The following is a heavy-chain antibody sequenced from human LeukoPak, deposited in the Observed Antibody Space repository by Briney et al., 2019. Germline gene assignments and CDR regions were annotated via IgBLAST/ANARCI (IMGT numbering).Heavy chain of an antibody. V-gene: IGHV4-34*01. Sequence: PSETLSLTCGAYSDSFSGYYWSWIHQPPGKGLEWIGEIDHSGNTDYNPSLKSRVTILIDTSKRQFSLKLRSVTAADTAVYYCATDERRSLFNYWSPGTLVTVSS. CDR2: IDHSGNT. CDR3: ATDERRSLFNY. CDR1: SDSFSGYY. D-gene: IGHD1-1*01. J-gene: IGHJ4*02.